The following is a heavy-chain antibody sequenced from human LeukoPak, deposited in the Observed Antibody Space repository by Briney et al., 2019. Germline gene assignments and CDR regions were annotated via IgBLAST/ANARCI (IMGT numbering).Heavy chain of an antibody. CDR3: ARVGIDSGSFADFDY. V-gene: IGHV4-39*07. CDR1: GGSINSISYY. D-gene: IGHD1-26*01. CDR2: IDYSGST. Sequence: SETLSLTCTVSGGSINSISYYWGWIRQPPGKGLSLEWIGNIDYSGSTYYNPSLKSRVTISVDTSRDQFSLKLSSVTAADTAVYYCARVGIDSGSFADFDYWGQGTLVTVSS. J-gene: IGHJ4*02.